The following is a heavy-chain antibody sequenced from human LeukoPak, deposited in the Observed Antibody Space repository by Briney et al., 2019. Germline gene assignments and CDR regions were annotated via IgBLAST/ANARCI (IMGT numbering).Heavy chain of an antibody. Sequence: GGSLRLCCAASGFTFRSYSMNWVRQAPGKGLEWVSYISSSSSTIYYADSVKGRFTISRDNAKNSLYLQMNSLRAEDTAVYYCASERGWFGEFDYWGQGTLVTVSS. V-gene: IGHV3-48*01. CDR1: GFTFRSYS. CDR3: ASERGWFGEFDY. D-gene: IGHD3-10*01. J-gene: IGHJ4*02. CDR2: ISSSSSTI.